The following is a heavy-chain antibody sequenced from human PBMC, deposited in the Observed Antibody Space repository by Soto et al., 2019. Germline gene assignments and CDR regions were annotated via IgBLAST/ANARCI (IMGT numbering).Heavy chain of an antibody. Sequence: QVHLVQSGAEVKKPGSSVKVSCKVSGGTFDTYAISWVRQAPGQGLEWMGGIIPVFRAPDYAQKFQGRVTITADESARTAHMERTGPRFAATAVQYCARDKGRPQLGGNYYCIADVWGQGAPVTVSS. CDR2: IIPVFRAP. CDR3: ARDKGRPQLGGNYYCIADV. CDR1: GGTFDTYA. V-gene: IGHV1-69*12. D-gene: IGHD3-22*01. J-gene: IGHJ6*02.